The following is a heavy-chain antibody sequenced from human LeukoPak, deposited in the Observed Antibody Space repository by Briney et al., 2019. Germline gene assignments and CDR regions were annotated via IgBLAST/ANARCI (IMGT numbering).Heavy chain of an antibody. V-gene: IGHV5-51*01. CDR2: IYPGDSDT. D-gene: IGHD3-22*01. CDR3: ARRDYYDSSGHYDDAFDI. Sequence: GESLKISCKGSGYSFTSYWIGWVRQMPGKGLEWMGIIYPGDSDTRYSPSFQGQVTISADKSISTAYLQWSSLKASDTAMYYCARRDYYDSSGHYDDAFDIWGQGTMVTVSS. CDR1: GYSFTSYW. J-gene: IGHJ3*02.